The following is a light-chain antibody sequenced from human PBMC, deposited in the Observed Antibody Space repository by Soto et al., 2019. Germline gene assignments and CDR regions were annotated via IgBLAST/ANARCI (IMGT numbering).Light chain of an antibody. CDR1: QTVLDSSNNKDH. CDR3: QPYNNWPLT. J-gene: IGKJ4*01. Sequence: IVMTQSQCSLAVSLCERATINCKSSQTVLDSSNNKDHLTWYQQKPGQTPRLLIYDTSTRATGVPTRFSGSRSGAEFTLTINSLQSEDFAVYYCQPYNNWPLTFGGGTKVDI. V-gene: IGKV4-1*01. CDR2: DTS.